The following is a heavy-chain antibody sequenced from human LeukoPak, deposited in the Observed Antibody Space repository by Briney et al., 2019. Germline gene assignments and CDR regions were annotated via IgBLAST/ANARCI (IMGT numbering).Heavy chain of an antibody. J-gene: IGHJ4*02. V-gene: IGHV3-43*01. CDR1: GFTFDDYT. D-gene: IGHD2-21*01. Sequence: GGSLRLSCAASGFTFDDYTMHWVRQAPGKGLEWVSLINRDSGSTYYADSVKGRFTISRDNSKNSLYLQMNSLRTVDTALYYCAKAPVTTCSGAYCYPFDYWGQGTLVTVSS. CDR3: AKAPVTTCSGAYCYPFDY. CDR2: INRDSGST.